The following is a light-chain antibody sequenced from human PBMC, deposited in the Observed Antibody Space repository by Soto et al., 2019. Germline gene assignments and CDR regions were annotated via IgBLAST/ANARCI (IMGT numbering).Light chain of an antibody. V-gene: IGLV2-8*01. CDR2: EVS. J-gene: IGLJ1*01. CDR3: SSYAGNGYV. CDR1: SSDVGGYNY. Sequence: QSVLTQPPSASGSPGQSVTISCTGASSDVGGYNYVSWYQQHPGKAPKLMIYEVSKRPSGVPDRFSGSKSGNTASLTFSGLQAEDEADYFCSSYAGNGYVLGTGTKVTVL.